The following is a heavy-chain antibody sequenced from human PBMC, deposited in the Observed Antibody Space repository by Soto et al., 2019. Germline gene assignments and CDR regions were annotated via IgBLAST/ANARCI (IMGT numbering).Heavy chain of an antibody. D-gene: IGHD6-13*01. CDR3: AKAEGSSYGTEYSQH. J-gene: IGHJ1*01. V-gene: IGHV3-23*01. CDR1: GFTFRTYA. CDR2: IISSGGST. Sequence: EVQLLESGGGLVQPGGSLRLSCEASGFTFRTYAMTGVRQAPGKGLEWVSLIISSGGSTYYADSVKGRFTISRDNSKNTLYLQMNSLRADDTAVYYCAKAEGSSYGTEYSQHWGQGTLVTVSS.